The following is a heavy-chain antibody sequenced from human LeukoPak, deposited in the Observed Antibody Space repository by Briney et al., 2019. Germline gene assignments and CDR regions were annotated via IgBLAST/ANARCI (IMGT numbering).Heavy chain of an antibody. D-gene: IGHD3-3*01. J-gene: IGHJ3*02. CDR1: GYTFTSYA. CDR2: INAGNGNT. V-gene: IGHV1-3*01. Sequence: GASVKVSCKASGYTFTSYAMHWVRQAPGQRLEWMGWINAGNGNTKYSQKFQGRVTITRDTSTSTVYMELSSLRSEDTAVYYCARLRFGEVIHERPFDIWGQGTMVTVSS. CDR3: ARLRFGEVIHERPFDI.